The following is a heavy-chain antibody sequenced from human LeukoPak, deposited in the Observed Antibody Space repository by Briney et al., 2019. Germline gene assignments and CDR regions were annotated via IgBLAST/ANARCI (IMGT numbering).Heavy chain of an antibody. CDR1: GFTFSSYS. J-gene: IGHJ3*02. V-gene: IGHV3-21*01. Sequence: GGSLRLSCAASGFTFSSYSMNWVRQAPGKGLEWVSSISSSSSYIYYADSVKGRFTISGDNAKNSLYLQMNSLRAEDTAVYYCARIRVVPASYDAFDIWGQGTMVTVSS. CDR3: ARIRVVPASYDAFDI. CDR2: ISSSSSYI. D-gene: IGHD2-2*01.